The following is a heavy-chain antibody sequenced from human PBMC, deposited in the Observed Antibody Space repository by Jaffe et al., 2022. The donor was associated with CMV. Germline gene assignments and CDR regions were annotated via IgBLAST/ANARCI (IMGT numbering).Heavy chain of an antibody. D-gene: IGHD6-19*01. J-gene: IGHJ6*02. CDR3: ATLPYSSGWYDPEYGMDV. CDR2: FDPEDGET. CDR1: GYTLTELS. V-gene: IGHV1-24*01. Sequence: QVQLVQSGAEVKKPGASVKVSCKVSGYTLTELSMHWVRQAPGKGLEWMGGFDPEDGETIYAQKFQGRVTMTEDTSTDTAYMELSSLRSEDTAVYYCATLPYSSGWYDPEYGMDVWGQGTTVTVSS.